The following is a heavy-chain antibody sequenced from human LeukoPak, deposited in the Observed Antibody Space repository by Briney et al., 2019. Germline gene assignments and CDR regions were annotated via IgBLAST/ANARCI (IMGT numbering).Heavy chain of an antibody. V-gene: IGHV1-46*01. CDR3: ARKGSGSYSLKAYYYYGMDV. CDR1: GYTFTSYY. Sequence: ASVKVSCKASGYTFTSYYMHWVRQAPGQGLEWMGIINPSGGSTSYAQKFQGRVTMTRDTSTSTVYMELSSLRSEDTAVYYCARKGSGSYSLKAYYYYGMDVWGQGTTVTVSS. CDR2: INPSGGST. D-gene: IGHD3-10*01. J-gene: IGHJ6*02.